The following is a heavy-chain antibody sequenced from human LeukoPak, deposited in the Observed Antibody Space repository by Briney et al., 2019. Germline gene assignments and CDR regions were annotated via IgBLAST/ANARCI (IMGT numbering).Heavy chain of an antibody. Sequence: GGSLRLSCAVSGLTFNNYAMSWVRQAPGKGLEWVSGISGRGASKYYADSVKGRFTISRDNSKNTLYLQMNTLRAEDTAVYYCAKASRFGYSYGPREYFYYMDVWGKGTTVTISS. CDR2: ISGRGASK. CDR3: AKASRFGYSYGPREYFYYMDV. J-gene: IGHJ6*03. D-gene: IGHD5-18*01. V-gene: IGHV3-23*01. CDR1: GLTFNNYA.